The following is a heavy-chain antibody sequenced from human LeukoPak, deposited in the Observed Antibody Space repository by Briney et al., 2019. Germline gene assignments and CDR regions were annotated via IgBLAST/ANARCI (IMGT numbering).Heavy chain of an antibody. CDR2: IDYTGRT. CDR3: VRFDDTSAYFWD. J-gene: IGHJ4*02. CDR1: GGSIGSGSSY. V-gene: IGHV4-39*01. D-gene: IGHD3-22*01. Sequence: KASETLSLTCSVSGGSIGSGSSYWGWIGQPPGKALEWIGSIDYTGRTYNNPFLKSRVAVSVDTSKNQFSLKLASVTAADTAIYYCVRFDDTSAYFWDWGQGTLVTVSS.